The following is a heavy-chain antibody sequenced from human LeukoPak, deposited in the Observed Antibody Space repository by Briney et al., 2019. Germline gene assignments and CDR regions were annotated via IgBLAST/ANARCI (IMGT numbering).Heavy chain of an antibody. D-gene: IGHD5-24*01. CDR3: AKDDAYLQYAD. J-gene: IGHJ4*02. CDR1: GFTFSSYS. CDR2: ISSSSGYI. V-gene: IGHV3-21*01. Sequence: GGSLRLSCAASGFTFSSYSMHWVRQAPGKGLEWVSSISSSSGYISYADSVKGRFTLSRDNAKNSLYLQMNSLRAEDTAVYYCAKDDAYLQYADWGQGTLVTVSS.